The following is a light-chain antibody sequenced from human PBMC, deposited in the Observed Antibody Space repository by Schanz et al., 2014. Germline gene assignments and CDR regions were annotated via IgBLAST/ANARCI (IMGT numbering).Light chain of an antibody. J-gene: IGKJ4*01. CDR3: QQLT. CDR1: QSVRSNF. Sequence: EIVLTQSPGTLSLSPGERATLSCRASQSVRSNFLAWYQQKPGQAPRLLIYDAFNRATDIPDRFSGSGSGTDFTLTISSLEPEDFAVYYCQQLTFGGGTKVEIK. CDR2: DAF. V-gene: IGKV3D-20*02.